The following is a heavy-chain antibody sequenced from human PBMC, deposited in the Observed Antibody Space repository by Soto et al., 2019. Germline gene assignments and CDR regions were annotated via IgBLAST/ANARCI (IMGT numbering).Heavy chain of an antibody. Sequence: QVQLVESGGGVVQPGRSLRLSCEASGFSLSTYGMHWVRQAPGKGLEWVAVISYDGSNKYHADSVKGRFTISRDNSRNTLYLQMNSLRLDDTAVYYCARDHYYAFDIWGQGTMVTVS. D-gene: IGHD1-26*01. J-gene: IGHJ3*02. CDR3: ARDHYYAFDI. CDR1: GFSLSTYG. CDR2: ISYDGSNK. V-gene: IGHV3-30*03.